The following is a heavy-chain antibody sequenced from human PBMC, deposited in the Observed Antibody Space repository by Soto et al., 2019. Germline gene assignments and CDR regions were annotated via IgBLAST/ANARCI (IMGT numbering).Heavy chain of an antibody. V-gene: IGHV4-61*01. Sequence: SETLSLTCTVSGGSVNRGSYYWSWIRQPPGKGLEWIAYIYYSGSTNYNPSLKSRVTISVDTSRNQFSLRLNSVTAAGTAVYYCARCDYNNYVFDSWGQGXLVTVSS. CDR3: ARCDYNNYVFDS. CDR1: GGSVNRGSYY. J-gene: IGHJ5*01. D-gene: IGHD4-4*01. CDR2: IYYSGST.